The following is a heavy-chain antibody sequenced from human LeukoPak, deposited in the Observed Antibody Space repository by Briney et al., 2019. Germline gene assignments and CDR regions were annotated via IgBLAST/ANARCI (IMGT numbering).Heavy chain of an antibody. J-gene: IGHJ2*01. CDR1: GGSFSGYH. CDR3: ARREDFWYFDL. Sequence: PSETLSLTCAVYGGSFSGYHWSWIRQPPGKGLEWIGYIYYTGSTNYNPSLKSRVTFSVDTSKNHFSLKLISVTAADTAVYYCARREDFWYFDLWGRGTLVTVSS. CDR2: IYYTGST. V-gene: IGHV4-59*08.